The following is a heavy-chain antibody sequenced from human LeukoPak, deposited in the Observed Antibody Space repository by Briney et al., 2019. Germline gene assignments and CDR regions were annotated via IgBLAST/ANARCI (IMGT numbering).Heavy chain of an antibody. D-gene: IGHD4-17*01. CDR1: GFTFSNYW. J-gene: IGHJ4*02. V-gene: IGHV3-74*01. CDR2: INEDGSNT. Sequence: GGSLRLSCAASGFTFSNYWMHWVRQAPGKGLVWVSRINEDGSNTDYADSGKGRFTISRDNAKNTLYLQMNSLRAEDTAVYLGVNHDYGDCYVGGGQGTLVTVSS. CDR3: VNHDYGDCYVG.